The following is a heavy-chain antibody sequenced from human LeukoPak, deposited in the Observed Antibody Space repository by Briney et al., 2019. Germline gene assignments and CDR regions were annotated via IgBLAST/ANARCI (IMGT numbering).Heavy chain of an antibody. CDR2: INHSGST. CDR1: GGSFSGYY. Sequence: SETLSLTCAVYGGSFSGYYWSWIRQPPGKGLEWIGEINHSGSTNYNPSLKSRVIISVDTSKNQFSPKLSSVTAADTAVYYCARPGSWHIRGNWFDPWGQGTLVTVSS. CDR3: ARPGSWHIRGNWFDP. D-gene: IGHD6-13*01. V-gene: IGHV4-34*01. J-gene: IGHJ5*02.